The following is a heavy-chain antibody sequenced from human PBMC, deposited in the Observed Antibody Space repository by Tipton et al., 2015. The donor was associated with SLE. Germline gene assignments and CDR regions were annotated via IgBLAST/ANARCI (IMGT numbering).Heavy chain of an antibody. CDR3: ARGISGYSSRWYYYYYGMDV. J-gene: IGHJ6*02. CDR2: ISHGGST. D-gene: IGHD6-13*01. CDR1: GGSISSGGYY. Sequence: GLVKPSETLSLICAVSGGSISSGGYYWNWIRQHPGKGLEWIGYISHGGSTYYSPSLKSRVTISVDTSKNQFSLKMTSVTVADAAVYYCARGISGYSSRWYYYYYGMDVWGQGTTVTVSS. V-gene: IGHV4-31*11.